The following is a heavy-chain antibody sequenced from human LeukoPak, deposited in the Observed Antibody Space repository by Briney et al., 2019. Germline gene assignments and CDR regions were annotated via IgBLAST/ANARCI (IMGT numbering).Heavy chain of an antibody. V-gene: IGHV3-53*01. D-gene: IGHD4-23*01. CDR1: GFTFSTYG. J-gene: IGHJ4*02. CDR3: ARARGNSEFDC. CDR2: IYSGGNT. Sequence: GGSLRLSCAASGFTFSTYGMHWVRQAPGKGLECVSVIYSGGNTFYADSVQGRFTISRDDSKNTLYLQMNSLRAEDTAVYFCARARGNSEFDCWGQGTLVTVSS.